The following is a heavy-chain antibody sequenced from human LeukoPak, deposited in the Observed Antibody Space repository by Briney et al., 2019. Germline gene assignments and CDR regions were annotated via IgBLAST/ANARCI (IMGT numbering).Heavy chain of an antibody. D-gene: IGHD3-22*01. CDR2: IYYSGST. Sequence: PSETLSLTCTVSGGSISSYYWSWIRQPPGKGLEWIGYIYYSGSTNYNPSLKSRVTISVDTSKNQFSLKLSSVTAADTAVYYCATYYYSSSACKDWGQGTLVTVSS. CDR1: GGSISSYY. V-gene: IGHV4-59*01. J-gene: IGHJ4*02. CDR3: ATYYYSSSACKD.